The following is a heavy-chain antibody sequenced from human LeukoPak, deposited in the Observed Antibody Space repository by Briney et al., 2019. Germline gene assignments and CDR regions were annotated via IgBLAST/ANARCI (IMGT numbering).Heavy chain of an antibody. CDR1: GFTFSSYG. V-gene: IGHV3-33*01. CDR2: IWYDGSNK. CDR3: ARPQLLYYFDY. Sequence: GGSLRLSCAASGFTFSSYGMHWVRQAPGKGLEWVAVIWYDGSNKYYADSVKGRFTITRDNSKNTLYLQMNSLRAEDTAVYYCARPQLLYYFDYWGQGTLVTVSS. D-gene: IGHD2-2*01. J-gene: IGHJ4*02.